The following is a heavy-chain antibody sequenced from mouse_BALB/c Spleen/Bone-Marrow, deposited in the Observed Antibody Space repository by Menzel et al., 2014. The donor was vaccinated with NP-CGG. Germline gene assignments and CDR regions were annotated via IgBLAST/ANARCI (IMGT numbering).Heavy chain of an antibody. CDR1: GFTFSSFG. CDR2: ISSGSSTI. D-gene: IGHD2-1*01. CDR3: ARGRPIYYGNLYAMDY. Sequence: EVNVVESGGGLVQPGGSRKLSCAASGFTFSSFGMHWVRQAPEKGLEWVAYISSGSSTIYYADTVKGRFTISRDNPKNTLFLQMTSLRSEYTAMYYCARGRPIYYGNLYAMDYWGQGTSVTVSS. J-gene: IGHJ4*01. V-gene: IGHV5-17*02.